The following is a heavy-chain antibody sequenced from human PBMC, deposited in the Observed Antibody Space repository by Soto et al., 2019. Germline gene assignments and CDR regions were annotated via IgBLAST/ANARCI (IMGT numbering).Heavy chain of an antibody. CDR3: ARDPSDFWSGYSPGTYYYYMDV. D-gene: IGHD3-3*01. CDR2: INSDGSST. CDR1: GFTFSSYS. J-gene: IGHJ6*03. V-gene: IGHV3-74*01. Sequence: GGSLRLSCAASGFTFSSYSMSWVRQAPGKGLEWVSRINSDGSSTSYADSVKGRFTISRDNAKNTLYLQMNSLRAEDTAVYYCARDPSDFWSGYSPGTYYYYMDVWGKGTTVTVSS.